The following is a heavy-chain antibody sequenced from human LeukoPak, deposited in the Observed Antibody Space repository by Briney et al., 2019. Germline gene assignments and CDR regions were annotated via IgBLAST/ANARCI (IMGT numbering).Heavy chain of an antibody. D-gene: IGHD3/OR15-3a*01. CDR1: GGSISSSSYY. CDR2: IYYSGST. J-gene: IGHJ2*01. V-gene: IGHV4-39*07. Sequence: SETLSLTCTVSGGSISSSSYYWGWIRQPPGKGLEWIGSIYYSGSTYYNPSLKSRVTISVDTSKNQFSLKLSSVTAANTAVYYCARHPSRSNWYFDLWGRGTLVTVSS. CDR3: ARHPSRSNWYFDL.